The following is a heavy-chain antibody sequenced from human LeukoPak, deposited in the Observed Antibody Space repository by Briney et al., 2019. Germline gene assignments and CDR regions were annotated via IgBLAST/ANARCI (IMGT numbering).Heavy chain of an antibody. J-gene: IGHJ4*02. CDR1: GFTFSSYA. CDR2: ISGSGGST. D-gene: IGHD2-2*01. V-gene: IGHV3-23*01. CDR3: AKDVVVVPAASFDY. Sequence: GGSLRLSCAASGFTFSSYAMSWVRQAPGKGLEWVSAISGSGGSTYYADSVKGRFSISRDNSKNTLYLQMNSPRAEDTAVYYCAKDVVVVPAASFDYWGQGTLVTVSS.